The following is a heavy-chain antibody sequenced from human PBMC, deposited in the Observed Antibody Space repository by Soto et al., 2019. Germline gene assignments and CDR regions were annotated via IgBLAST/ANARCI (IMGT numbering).Heavy chain of an antibody. V-gene: IGHV3-23*01. CDR2: ISASGGRT. J-gene: IGHJ3*01. Sequence: EVQLLESGGGLVQPGGSLRISCAASGFTFSSYAMSWVRQAPGKGLEWVSGISASGGRTYYADSVKGRFTISRDNSKKTMYMQMNSLRVEDTAVYKCAKDWDLLRAFDLWGQGTMVTVSS. CDR3: AKDWDLLRAFDL. CDR1: GFTFSSYA. D-gene: IGHD1-26*01.